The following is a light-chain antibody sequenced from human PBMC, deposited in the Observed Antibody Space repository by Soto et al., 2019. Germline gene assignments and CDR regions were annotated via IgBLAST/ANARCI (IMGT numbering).Light chain of an antibody. CDR1: EDLTNY. CDR2: DAS. J-gene: IGKJ2*01. V-gene: IGKV1-33*01. CDR3: QQYDSLPYT. Sequence: DIQMTQSPSSLSASVGDRVTITCQASEDLTNYLNWYQQKPGKVPKLLIYDASNLEVGVPSRFSGSGSWTDFTFTISSLQPEDIATYYCQQYDSLPYTFGQGTKLEIK.